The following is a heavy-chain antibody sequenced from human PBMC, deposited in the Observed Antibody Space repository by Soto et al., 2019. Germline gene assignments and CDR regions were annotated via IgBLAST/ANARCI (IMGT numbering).Heavy chain of an antibody. CDR1: GFTFSSYG. V-gene: IGHV3-30*18. D-gene: IGHD6-6*01. Sequence: GGSLGLSCAASGFTFSSYGTHWVRQAPGKGLEWVAVISYDGSNKYYADSVKGRFTISRDNSKNTLYLQMNSLRAEDTAVYYCAKGIAARPQGPFDYWGQGTLVTVSS. CDR3: AKGIAARPQGPFDY. J-gene: IGHJ4*02. CDR2: ISYDGSNK.